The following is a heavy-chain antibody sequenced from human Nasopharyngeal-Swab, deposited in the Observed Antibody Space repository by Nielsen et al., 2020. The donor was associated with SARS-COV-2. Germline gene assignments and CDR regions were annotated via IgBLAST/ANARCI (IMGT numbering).Heavy chain of an antibody. V-gene: IGHV5-10-1*01. D-gene: IGHD4-11*01. CDR1: GYSFTSYW. J-gene: IGHJ5*02. CDR3: ARHDYSNYNWFDP. CDR2: IDPSDSYT. Sequence: GGSLRLSCKGSGYSFTSYWISWVRQMPGKGLEWMGRIDPSDSYTNYSPPFQGHVTISADKSISTAYLQWSSLKASDTAMYYCARHDYSNYNWFDPWGQGTLVTVSS.